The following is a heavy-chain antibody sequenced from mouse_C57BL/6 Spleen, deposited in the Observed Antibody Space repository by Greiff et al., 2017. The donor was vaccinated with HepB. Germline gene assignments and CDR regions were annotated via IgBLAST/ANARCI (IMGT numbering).Heavy chain of an antibody. V-gene: IGHV1-42*01. D-gene: IGHD1-1*01. J-gene: IGHJ3*01. CDR1: GYSFTGYY. CDR3: AREGLLRTGFAY. Sequence: EVQLQQSGPELVKPGASVKISCKASGYSFTGYYMNWVKQSPEKSLEWIGEINPSTGGTTYNQKFKAKATLTVDKSSSTAYMQLKSLTSEDSAVYYCAREGLLRTGFAYWGQGTLVTVSA. CDR2: INPSTGGT.